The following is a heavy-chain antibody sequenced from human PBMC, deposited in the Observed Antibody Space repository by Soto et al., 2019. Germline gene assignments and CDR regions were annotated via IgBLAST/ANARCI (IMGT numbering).Heavy chain of an antibody. D-gene: IGHD3-10*01. CDR2: VYYLGST. CDR1: GGPMSEYF. Sequence: SETLSLTCTVSGGPMSEYFWSWIRQSPGKGLEWIGYVYYLGSTDYNPSLKSRVMISVDTSKRQFSLKLSSVTVADTAVYYCARDGYDGSGSPYPTYWGPGIQVTVS. V-gene: IGHV4-59*01. J-gene: IGHJ4*02. CDR3: ARDGYDGSGSPYPTY.